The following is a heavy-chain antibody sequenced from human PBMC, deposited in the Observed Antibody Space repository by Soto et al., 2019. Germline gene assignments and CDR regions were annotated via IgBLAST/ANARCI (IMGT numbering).Heavy chain of an antibody. Sequence: EVQLVESGGGLVKPGGSLRLSCAASGFTFSSYSMNWVRQAPGKGLEWVSAISSTSSSKYYADSVKGRFTISRDNAKNSLYLQMNSLRAEDTAVYYGASPCTNGVCPFDYWGQGTLVAVSS. CDR2: ISSTSSSK. CDR1: GFTFSSYS. J-gene: IGHJ4*02. D-gene: IGHD2-8*01. V-gene: IGHV3-21*01. CDR3: ASPCTNGVCPFDY.